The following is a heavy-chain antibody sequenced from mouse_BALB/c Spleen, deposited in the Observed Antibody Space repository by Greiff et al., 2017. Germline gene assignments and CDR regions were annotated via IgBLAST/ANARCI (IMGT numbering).Heavy chain of an antibody. J-gene: IGHJ2*01. CDR1: GYTFTSYW. CDR3: ARWNLYGNYDY. V-gene: IGHV1-87*01. CDR2: IYPGDGDT. Sequence: QVQLKQSGAELARPGASVKLSCKASGYTFTSYWMQWVKQRPGQGLEWIGAIYPGDGDTRYTQKFKGKATLTADKSSSTAYMQLSSLASEDSEVYYCARWNLYGNYDYWGQGTTLTVSS. D-gene: IGHD2-1*01.